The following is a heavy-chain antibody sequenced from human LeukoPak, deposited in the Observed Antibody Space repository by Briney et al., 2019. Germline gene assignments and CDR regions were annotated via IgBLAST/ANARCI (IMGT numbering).Heavy chain of an antibody. CDR2: IYYSGST. D-gene: IGHD4-11*01. Sequence: SETLSLTCTVSGGPISSGGYYWSWIRQHPGKGLEWIGYIYYSGSTYYNPSLKSRVTMSVDTSKNQFSLKLSSVTAADTTVYYCARDYSNPSGFDPWGQGTLVTVSS. J-gene: IGHJ5*02. CDR1: GGPISSGGYY. CDR3: ARDYSNPSGFDP. V-gene: IGHV4-31*03.